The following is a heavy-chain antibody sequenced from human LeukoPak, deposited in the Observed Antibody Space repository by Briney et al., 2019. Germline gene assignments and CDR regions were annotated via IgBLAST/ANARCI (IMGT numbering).Heavy chain of an antibody. D-gene: IGHD3-9*01. CDR3: ARLARYFDWLPRDY. Sequence: SETLSLTSTSLGASITSSGYYWAWFPKPPGKGLEWIGSIYYSGSTYYNPSLKSRVTISVGTSKNQFSLKLSSVTAADTAVYYCARLARYFDWLPRDYWGQGTLVTVSS. CDR2: IYYSGST. CDR1: GASITSSGYY. V-gene: IGHV4-39*01. J-gene: IGHJ4*02.